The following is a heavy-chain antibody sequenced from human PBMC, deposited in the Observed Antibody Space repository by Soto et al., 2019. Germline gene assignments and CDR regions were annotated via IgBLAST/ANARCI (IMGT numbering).Heavy chain of an antibody. CDR1: GGSISSYY. Sequence: SETLSLTCTVSGGSISSYYWSWIRQPPGKGLEWIGYIYYSGSTSYNPSLKSRITISINTSKNQFSLKLRSVTAADTAVYYCAREYSSNWYYWFDPWGQGTLVTVS. V-gene: IGHV4-59*01. CDR2: IYYSGST. J-gene: IGHJ5*02. CDR3: AREYSSNWYYWFDP. D-gene: IGHD6-13*01.